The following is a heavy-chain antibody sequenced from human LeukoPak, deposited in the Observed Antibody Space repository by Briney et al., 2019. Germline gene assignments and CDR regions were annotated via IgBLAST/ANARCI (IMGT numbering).Heavy chain of an antibody. D-gene: IGHD3-10*01. V-gene: IGHV3-33*01. Sequence: GGSLRLSCAASGFTFSSYGMHWVRQAPGKGLEWVAVIWYDGSNKYYADSVKGRFTISRGNSKNTLYLQMNSLRAEDTAVYYCARDVGSGSYLDYWGQGTLVTVSS. CDR2: IWYDGSNK. CDR3: ARDVGSGSYLDY. CDR1: GFTFSSYG. J-gene: IGHJ4*02.